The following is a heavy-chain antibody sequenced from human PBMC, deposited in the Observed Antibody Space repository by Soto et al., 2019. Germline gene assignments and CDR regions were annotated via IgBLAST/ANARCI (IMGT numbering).Heavy chain of an antibody. J-gene: IGHJ3*02. Sequence: SETLSLPCAVYGGSFSGYYWSWIRQPPGKGLEWIGEINHSGSTNYNPSLKSRVTISVDTSKNQFSLKLSSVTAADTAVYYCARYCGGDCYHHDAFDIWGQGTMVTVSS. V-gene: IGHV4-34*01. CDR2: INHSGST. CDR3: ARYCGGDCYHHDAFDI. D-gene: IGHD2-21*01. CDR1: GGSFSGYY.